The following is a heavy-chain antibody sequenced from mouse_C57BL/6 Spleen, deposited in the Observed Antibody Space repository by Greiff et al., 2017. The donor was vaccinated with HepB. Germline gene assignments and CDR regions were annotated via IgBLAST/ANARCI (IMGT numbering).Heavy chain of an antibody. CDR3: ARLGSNFSFAY. D-gene: IGHD2-5*01. Sequence: EVMLVESGGGLVQPGGSLKLSCAASGFTFSDYYMYWVRQTPEKRLEWVAYISNGGGSTYYPDTVKGRFTISRDNAKNTLYLQMSRLKSEDTAMYYCARLGSNFSFAYWGQGTLVTVSA. CDR2: ISNGGGST. J-gene: IGHJ3*01. CDR1: GFTFSDYY. V-gene: IGHV5-12*01.